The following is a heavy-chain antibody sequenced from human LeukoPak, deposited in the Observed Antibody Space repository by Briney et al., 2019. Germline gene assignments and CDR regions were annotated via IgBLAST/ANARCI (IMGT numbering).Heavy chain of an antibody. CDR2: ISSSSSTI. V-gene: IGHV3-48*01. D-gene: IGHD6-13*01. CDR1: GFTFSSYS. J-gene: IGHJ3*02. CDR3: ARDRALSSSWFDAFDI. Sequence: GGSLRLSCAASGFTFSSYSMNWVRQAPGKGLEWVSYISSSSSTIYYADSVKGRFTISRDNAKNSLYLQMNSLRAEDTAVYYCARDRALSSSWFDAFDIWGQGTMVTVSS.